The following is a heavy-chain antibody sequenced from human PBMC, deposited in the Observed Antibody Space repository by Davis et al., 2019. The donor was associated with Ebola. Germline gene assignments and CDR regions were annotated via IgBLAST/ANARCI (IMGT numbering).Heavy chain of an antibody. D-gene: IGHD1-1*01. CDR2: INPSGGST. Sequence: ASVKVSCKASGYTFTGYYMHWVRQAPGQGLEWMGIINPSGGSTSYAQKFQGRVTMTRDTSTSTVYMALSRLRSEDTAVYYCARDYWKHSYYYYGMDVWGQGTTVTVSS. V-gene: IGHV1-46*01. CDR3: ARDYWKHSYYYYGMDV. CDR1: GYTFTGYY. J-gene: IGHJ6*02.